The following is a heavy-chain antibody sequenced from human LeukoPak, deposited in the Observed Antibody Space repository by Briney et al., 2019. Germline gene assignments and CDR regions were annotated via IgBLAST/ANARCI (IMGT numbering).Heavy chain of an antibody. D-gene: IGHD3-22*01. CDR3: VRAPYYYDSSGYYFVRDALDY. CDR2: IWHDGSNK. V-gene: IGHV3-33*08. J-gene: IGHJ4*02. Sequence: GGSLRLSCAASRFTFSSFWMTWVRQAPGKGLEWVAVIWHDGSNKYYAESVKGRFSISRDNSKNTPYLQMNSLRAEDTAVYYCVRAPYYYDSSGYYFVRDALDYWGQGTLVTVSS. CDR1: RFTFSSFW.